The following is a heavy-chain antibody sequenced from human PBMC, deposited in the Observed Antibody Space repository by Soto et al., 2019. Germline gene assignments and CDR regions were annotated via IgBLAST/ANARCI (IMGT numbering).Heavy chain of an antibody. CDR2: IYSGGST. V-gene: IGHV3-66*01. CDR3: ARDHSVPYDIFFRGDDAFDI. CDR1: GFTVSSNY. J-gene: IGHJ3*02. Sequence: EVQLVESGGGLVQPGGSLRLSCAASGFTVSSNYMSWVRQAPGKGLEWVSVIYSGGSTYYADSVKGRFTISRDKSKNTLYLQMNSLRAEDTAVYYCARDHSVPYDIFFRGDDAFDIWGQGTMVTVSS. D-gene: IGHD3-9*01.